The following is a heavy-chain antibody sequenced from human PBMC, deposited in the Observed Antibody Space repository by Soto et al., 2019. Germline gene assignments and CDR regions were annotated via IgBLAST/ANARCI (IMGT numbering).Heavy chain of an antibody. CDR3: VRDSGGDYFDY. D-gene: IGHD4-17*01. Sequence: QVQLVESGGGVAQPGRSLRLSCAASGFTFSSHVMHWVRQAPGKGLEWVAVMWNDGSNKHYADSVKGRFTISRDNSMGTLYLQMDSLRADDTAVYYCVRDSGGDYFDYWGQGTLVTVSS. CDR1: GFTFSSHV. V-gene: IGHV3-33*01. CDR2: MWNDGSNK. J-gene: IGHJ4*02.